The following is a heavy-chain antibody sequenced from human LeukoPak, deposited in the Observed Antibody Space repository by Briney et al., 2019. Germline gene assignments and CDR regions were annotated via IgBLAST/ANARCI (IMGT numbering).Heavy chain of an antibody. CDR2: IIPIFGTA. D-gene: IGHD2-2*01. V-gene: IGHV1-69*05. CDR3: ARVGPGGCSSTSCFRYYYYMDV. Sequence: RASVKVSCKASGYTFTSYDISWVRQAPGQGLEWMGGIIPIFGTANYAQKFQGRVTITTDESTSTAYMELSSLRSEDTAVYYCARVGPGGCSSTSCFRYYYYMDVWGKGTTVTVSS. J-gene: IGHJ6*03. CDR1: GYTFTSYD.